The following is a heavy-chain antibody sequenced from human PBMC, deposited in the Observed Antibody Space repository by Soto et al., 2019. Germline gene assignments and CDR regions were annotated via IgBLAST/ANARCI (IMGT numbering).Heavy chain of an antibody. D-gene: IGHD3-22*01. V-gene: IGHV4-30-2*01. Sequence: SETLSLTCAVSGGSISSGGYSWSWIRQPPGKGLEWIGYIYHSGSTYYNPSLKSRVTISVDRSKNQFSLKLSSVTAADTAVYYCARDLVNYYDSSGFDPWGQGTLVTVSS. CDR3: ARDLVNYYDSSGFDP. CDR2: IYHSGST. J-gene: IGHJ5*02. CDR1: GGSISSGGYS.